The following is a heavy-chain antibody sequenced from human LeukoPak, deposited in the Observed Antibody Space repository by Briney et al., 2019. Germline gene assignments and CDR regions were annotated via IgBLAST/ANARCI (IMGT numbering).Heavy chain of an antibody. V-gene: IGHV3-30-3*01. Sequence: GGSLRLSCAASGFTFSSYDMHWVRQAPGKGLEWVAVISYDRSNKYYADSVRGRFTISRDNSKNTVSLQMSILGPEDTAVYYCARETDGDSSGYYWIDYWGQGTLVTVSS. J-gene: IGHJ4*02. D-gene: IGHD3-22*01. CDR1: GFTFSSYD. CDR2: ISYDRSNK. CDR3: ARETDGDSSGYYWIDY.